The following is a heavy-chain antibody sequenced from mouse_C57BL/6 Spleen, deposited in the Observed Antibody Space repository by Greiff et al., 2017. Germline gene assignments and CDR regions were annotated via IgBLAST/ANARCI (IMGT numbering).Heavy chain of an antibody. J-gene: IGHJ2*01. V-gene: IGHV3-6*01. CDR1: GYSITSGYY. D-gene: IGHD2-3*01. Sequence: LMESGPGLVKPSQSLSLTCSVTGYSITSGYYWNWIRQFPGNKLEWMGYISYDGSNNYNPSLKNRISITRDTSKNQFFLKLNSVTTEDTATYYCARADGYYPFDYWGQGTTLTVSS. CDR3: ARADGYYPFDY. CDR2: ISYDGSN.